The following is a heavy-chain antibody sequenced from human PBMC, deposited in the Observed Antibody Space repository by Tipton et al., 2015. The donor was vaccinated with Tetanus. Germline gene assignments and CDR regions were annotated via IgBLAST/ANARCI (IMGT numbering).Heavy chain of an antibody. V-gene: IGHV3-30-3*01. CDR3: ARDNGAWTWDN. CDR2: ISHDGSNQ. D-gene: IGHD1-1*01. CDR1: GLTFSNSP. J-gene: IGHJ4*02. Sequence: RSLRLSCAASGLTFSNSPMHWVRQAPGKGLEWVAVISHDGSNQNYADSVRGRFTISRDNSKNTLFLQMTSLRAEDTAVYYCARDNGAWTWDNWGQGTLVTVSP.